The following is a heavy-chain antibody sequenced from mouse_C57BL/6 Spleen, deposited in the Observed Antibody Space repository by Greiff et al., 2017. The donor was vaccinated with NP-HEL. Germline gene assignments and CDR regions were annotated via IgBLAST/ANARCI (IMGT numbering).Heavy chain of an antibody. CDR2: INPSSGYT. J-gene: IGHJ3*01. CDR3: SRGDYDYDGAWLAY. V-gene: IGHV1-7*01. D-gene: IGHD2-4*01. Sequence: QVQLKQSGAELAKPGASVKLSCKASGYTFTSYWMHWVKQRPGQGLEWIGYINPSSGYTKYNQKFKDKATLTADKSSSTAYMQLRSLTYEDFAGYYRSRGDYDYDGAWLAYWGQGTLVNVSA. CDR1: GYTFTSYW.